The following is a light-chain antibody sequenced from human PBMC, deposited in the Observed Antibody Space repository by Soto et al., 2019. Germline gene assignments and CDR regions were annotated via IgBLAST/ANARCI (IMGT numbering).Light chain of an antibody. CDR1: SSDVGGYNY. CDR2: EVS. J-gene: IGLJ2*01. Sequence: QSVLTQPASVSGSPGQSITISCTGTSSDVGGYNYVSWYQQHPGKAPKLMIYEVSNRPSGVSNRFSGSKSGNTASLTISGLQAEDEADYYCSSYAGSSNFVVSGGGTKLTVL. CDR3: SSYAGSSNFVV. V-gene: IGLV2-14*01.